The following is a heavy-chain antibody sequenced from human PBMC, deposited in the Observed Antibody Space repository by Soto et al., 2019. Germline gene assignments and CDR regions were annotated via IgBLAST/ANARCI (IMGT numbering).Heavy chain of an antibody. V-gene: IGHV3-49*04. CDR3: TRDIGYISGWIYYYYGMDV. Sequence: GSLRLSCTASGFTFGDYAMSWVRQAPGKGLERVGFIRSKAYGGTTEYAASVKGRFTISRDDSKSIAYLQMNSLKTEDTAVYYCTRDIGYISGWIYYYYGMDVSCQGTTVSVSS. CDR1: GFTFGDYA. D-gene: IGHD6-19*01. CDR2: IRSKAYGGTT. J-gene: IGHJ6*02.